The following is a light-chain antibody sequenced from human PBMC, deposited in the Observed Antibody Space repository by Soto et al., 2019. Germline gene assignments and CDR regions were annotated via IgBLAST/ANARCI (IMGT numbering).Light chain of an antibody. J-gene: IGLJ3*02. V-gene: IGLV4-69*01. CDR3: QTWGTGPRV. CDR1: SGHSSYA. CDR2: LNSDGSH. Sequence: QLVLTQSPSASASLGASDKLTCTLSSGHSSYAIAWHQQQPEKGPRYLMKLNSDGSHSKGDGIPARFSGSSSGAERYLTITSLQSEDEADYYCQTWGTGPRVFGGGTKLT.